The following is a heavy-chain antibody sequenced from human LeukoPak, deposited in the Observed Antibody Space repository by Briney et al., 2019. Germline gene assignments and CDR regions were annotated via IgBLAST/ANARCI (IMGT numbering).Heavy chain of an antibody. CDR2: IYPGDSDT. CDR1: GYSFTSYW. V-gene: IGHV5-51*01. Sequence: KPGESLKICCKGSGYSFTSYWIGWVRQMPGKGLEWMGIIYPGDSDTRYSPSFQGQVTTSADKSISTAYLQWSSLKASDTAVYFCARHESTEASKYWGQGTLVTVSS. D-gene: IGHD1-1*01. CDR3: ARHESTEASKY. J-gene: IGHJ4*02.